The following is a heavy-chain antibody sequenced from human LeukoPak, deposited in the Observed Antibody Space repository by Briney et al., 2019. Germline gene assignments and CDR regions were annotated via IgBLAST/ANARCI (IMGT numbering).Heavy chain of an antibody. V-gene: IGHV4-59*01. J-gene: IGHJ4*02. CDR2: IYYSGST. Sequence: SETLSLTCTVSGVSIRSYYWSWIRQPPGKGLEWIGYIYYSGSTNYNPSLKSRVTISVDTSKNQFSLKLSSVTAADTAMYYCARDPGYGVYNLPIGWGQGTLVTVSS. CDR1: GVSIRSYY. D-gene: IGHD1-14*01. CDR3: ARDPGYGVYNLPIG.